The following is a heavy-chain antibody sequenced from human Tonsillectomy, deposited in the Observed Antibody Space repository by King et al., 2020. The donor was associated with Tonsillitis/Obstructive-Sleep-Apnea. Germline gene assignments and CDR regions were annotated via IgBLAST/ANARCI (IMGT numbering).Heavy chain of an antibody. CDR1: GGSFSGYY. CDR2: INHSGST. J-gene: IGHJ4*02. CDR3: ARMVYCSSTSCYAEGDY. D-gene: IGHD2-2*01. V-gene: IGHV4-34*01. Sequence: VQLQQWGAGLLKPSETLSLTCAVYGGSFSGYYWSWIRQPPGKGLEWIGEINHSGSTNYNPYLKSRVTISVDTSQNQFSLKLSSVTAADTAVYYCARMVYCSSTSCYAEGDYWGQGTLVTVSS.